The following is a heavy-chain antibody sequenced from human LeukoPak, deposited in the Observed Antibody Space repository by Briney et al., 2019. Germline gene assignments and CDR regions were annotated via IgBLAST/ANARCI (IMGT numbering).Heavy chain of an antibody. D-gene: IGHD4-17*01. Sequence: SQTLSPTCAVSGGSISSGSYSWSWIRQPPGKGLEWIGYIYHSESTYYNPSLKSRVTISVDRSKNQFSLKLSSVTAADTAVYYCARAIDYGDSYYFDYWGQGTLVTVSS. J-gene: IGHJ4*02. CDR1: GGSISSGSYS. CDR2: IYHSEST. V-gene: IGHV4-30-2*01. CDR3: ARAIDYGDSYYFDY.